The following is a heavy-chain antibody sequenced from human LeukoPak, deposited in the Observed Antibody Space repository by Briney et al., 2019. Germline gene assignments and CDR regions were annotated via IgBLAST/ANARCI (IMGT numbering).Heavy chain of an antibody. CDR3: ARHYCSSTSCYGFDP. Sequence: GESLKISCKGSGYSFTSYWIGWVRLMPGKGLEWMGIIYPGDSDTRYSPSFQGQVTISADKSISTAYLQWSSLKASDTAMYYCARHYCSSTSCYGFDPWGQGTLVTVSS. V-gene: IGHV5-51*01. J-gene: IGHJ5*02. CDR2: IYPGDSDT. D-gene: IGHD2-2*01. CDR1: GYSFTSYW.